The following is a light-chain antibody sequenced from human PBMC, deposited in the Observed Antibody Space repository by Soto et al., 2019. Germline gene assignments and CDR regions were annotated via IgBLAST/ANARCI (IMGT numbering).Light chain of an antibody. Sequence: DIQMTQSPSSLSASVGDRVTITCRASQTISSYLNWYQQKPGKAPKLLTYAASSLQSGVPSRFSGSGSGTDFTLTITSLQPEDFATYYCQQLNSFPITFGQGTRLEIK. V-gene: IGKV1-39*01. CDR3: QQLNSFPIT. CDR2: AAS. CDR1: QTISSY. J-gene: IGKJ5*01.